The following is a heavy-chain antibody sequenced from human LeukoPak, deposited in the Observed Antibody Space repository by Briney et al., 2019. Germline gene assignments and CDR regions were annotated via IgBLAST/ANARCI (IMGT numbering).Heavy chain of an antibody. Sequence: ASVKDSCKASGYTFTGYYMHWVRQAPGQGLEGMGWINPNSGGTNNAQKFQGGVTITRDTSINTASMELSKLRSDHTAVYYCARDPYCSGGSCYSPPDYWGQGTLVTVSS. D-gene: IGHD2-15*01. CDR3: ARDPYCSGGSCYSPPDY. CDR2: INPNSGGT. J-gene: IGHJ4*02. V-gene: IGHV1-2*02. CDR1: GYTFTGYY.